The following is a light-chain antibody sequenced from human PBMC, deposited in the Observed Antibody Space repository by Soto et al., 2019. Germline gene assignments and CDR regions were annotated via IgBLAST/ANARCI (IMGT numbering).Light chain of an antibody. CDR1: QSFTRW. J-gene: IGKJ2*03. Sequence: DIQMTQSPSTLAASVGDRVTITCRASQSFTRWLAWYQQKPGKAPKHLIYKASNLEVGVPSRFSGTGSGTEFNFTITDLQPDDFATYYCQQYNSYSLSFGQGTKLEV. CDR3: QQYNSYSLS. V-gene: IGKV1-5*03. CDR2: KAS.